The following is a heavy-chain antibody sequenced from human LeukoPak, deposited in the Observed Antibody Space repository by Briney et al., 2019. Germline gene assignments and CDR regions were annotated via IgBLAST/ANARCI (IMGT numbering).Heavy chain of an antibody. CDR1: GGSFSGYY. CDR3: ARGLGASGNSNNWFDP. CDR2: INHSGST. D-gene: IGHD4-23*01. J-gene: IGHJ5*02. V-gene: IGHV4-34*01. Sequence: PSETLSLTCAVYGGSFSGYYWSWIRRPPGKGLEWIGEINHSGSTNYNPSLKSRVTISVDTSKNQFSLKLSSVTAADTAVYYCARGLGASGNSNNWFDPWGQGTLVTVSS.